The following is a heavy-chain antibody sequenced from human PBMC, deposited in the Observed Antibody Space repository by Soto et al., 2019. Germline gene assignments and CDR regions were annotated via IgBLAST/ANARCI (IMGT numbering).Heavy chain of an antibody. D-gene: IGHD4-4*01. Sequence: SETLSLTCTVSGGSISSYYWSWIRKTPGKGLEWIGYIYYSGSTNYNPSLKSRVTISVDTSKNQFSLKLSSVTAADTAVYYCARDGYTVTPNYYYGMDVWGQGTTVTVSS. CDR1: GGSISSYY. CDR3: ARDGYTVTPNYYYGMDV. V-gene: IGHV4-59*01. CDR2: IYYSGST. J-gene: IGHJ6*02.